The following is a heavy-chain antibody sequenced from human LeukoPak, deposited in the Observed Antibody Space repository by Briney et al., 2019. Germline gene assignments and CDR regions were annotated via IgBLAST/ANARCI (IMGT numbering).Heavy chain of an antibody. CDR3: ARSPRYSGYDYGSDY. Sequence: SETLSLTCTVSGGSISSYYWSWIRQPAGKGLEWIGRIYTSGSTNYNPSLKSRVTMSVDTSKNQFSLKMSYVTAADTAVYHCARSPRYSGYDYGSDYWGRGILVTVSS. D-gene: IGHD5-12*01. J-gene: IGHJ4*02. CDR1: GGSISSYY. CDR2: IYTSGST. V-gene: IGHV4-4*07.